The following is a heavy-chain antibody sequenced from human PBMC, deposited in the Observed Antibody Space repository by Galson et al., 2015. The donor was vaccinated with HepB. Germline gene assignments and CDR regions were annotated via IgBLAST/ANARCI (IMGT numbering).Heavy chain of an antibody. D-gene: IGHD4-17*01. CDR1: GYTFTSYY. CDR2: INPSGGST. V-gene: IGHV1-46*01. J-gene: IGHJ4*02. Sequence: SVKVSCKASGYTFTSYYIHWVRRAPGQGLEWMGIINPSGGSTRYAQKFQGRVTMTRDTSTSTVYMELSSLRSEDTAVYYCARENYVDYGEEFDYWGQGTLVTVSS. CDR3: ARENYVDYGEEFDY.